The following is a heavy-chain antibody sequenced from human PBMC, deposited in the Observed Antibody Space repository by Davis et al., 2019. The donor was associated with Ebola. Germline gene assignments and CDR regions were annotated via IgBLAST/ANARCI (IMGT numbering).Heavy chain of an antibody. D-gene: IGHD5-12*01. J-gene: IGHJ6*02. V-gene: IGHV1-69*13. CDR2: IIPIFGTA. Sequence: SVKVSCKASGGTFSSYAISWVRQAPGQGLEWMGGIIPIFGTANYAQKFQGRVTITADESTSTAYMELNSLRAEDTAVYYCARYIGEYSGYPWGYYYYYGMDVWGQGTTVTVSS. CDR3: ARYIGEYSGYPWGYYYYYGMDV. CDR1: GGTFSSYA.